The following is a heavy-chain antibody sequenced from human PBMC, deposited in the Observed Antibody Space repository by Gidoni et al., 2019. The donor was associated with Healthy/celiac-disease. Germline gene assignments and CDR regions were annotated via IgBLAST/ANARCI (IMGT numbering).Heavy chain of an antibody. CDR1: GGSISSISYY. CDR3: ARGVDNWNPLGYYYYGMDV. V-gene: IGHV4-39*01. J-gene: IGHJ6*02. D-gene: IGHD1-20*01. CDR2: IYYSGST. Sequence: QLQLQESGPGLVKPSETLSLTCTVSGGSISSISYYWGWIRQPPGKGLEWIGSIYYSGSTYYNPSLKSRVTISVDTSKNQFSLKLSSVTAADTAVYYCARGVDNWNPLGYYYYGMDVWGQGTTVTVSS.